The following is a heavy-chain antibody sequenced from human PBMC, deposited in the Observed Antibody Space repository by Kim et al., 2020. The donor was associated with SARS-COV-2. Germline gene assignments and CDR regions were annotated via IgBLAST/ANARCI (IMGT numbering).Heavy chain of an antibody. D-gene: IGHD1-26*01. V-gene: IGHV3-30*03. J-gene: IGHJ5*02. Sequence: YAASVQGRFTISRDNSRNTLYLQMNRLGTDDTTVYFCARPTSGSYFNWFDPWGQGTLVSVSS. CDR3: ARPTSGSYFNWFDP.